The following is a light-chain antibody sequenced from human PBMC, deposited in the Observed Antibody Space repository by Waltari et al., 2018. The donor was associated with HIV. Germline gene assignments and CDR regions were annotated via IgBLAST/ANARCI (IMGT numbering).Light chain of an antibody. CDR3: HQYASFSGT. V-gene: IGKV1-5*03. CDR2: QAS. Sequence: DIRLTQSPSTLSASAGDRVAITCRAGQNVGAFLAWYKQKPGKPPKLLIFQASTLEGGVPSRFSGSVSGSDFTLTINGLQSDDFATYYCHQYASFSGTFGQGTKVEL. J-gene: IGKJ1*01. CDR1: QNVGAF.